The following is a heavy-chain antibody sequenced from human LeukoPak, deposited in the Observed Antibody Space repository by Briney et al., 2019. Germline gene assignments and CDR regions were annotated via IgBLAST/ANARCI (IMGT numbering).Heavy chain of an antibody. CDR2: MNPNSGNK. CDR1: GYSFTNFV. D-gene: IGHD6-19*01. J-gene: IGHJ6*03. CDR3: ARGPQWRGDYYYMDV. Sequence: ASVKVSCKASGYSFTNFVINWVGQATGQGLEWMGGMNPNSGNKGYAQKFQGRVTMTMNTSITTAYMELSSLRSEDTAVYYCARGPQWRGDYYYMDVWGRGTTVTVSS. V-gene: IGHV1-8*01.